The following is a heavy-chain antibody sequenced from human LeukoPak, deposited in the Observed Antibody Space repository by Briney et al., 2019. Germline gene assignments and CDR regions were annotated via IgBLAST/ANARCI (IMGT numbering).Heavy chain of an antibody. CDR3: ARDHLSNYYGSGITMGDY. CDR1: GFTFSGYA. D-gene: IGHD3-10*01. J-gene: IGHJ4*02. CDR2: ISYDGSSK. Sequence: GGSLRLSCAASGFTFSGYAMYWVRQAPGKGLEWVAVISYDGSSKYYADSVKGRFTISRDNSKNTLYLQMNSLRAEDTAVYYCARDHLSNYYGSGITMGDYWGQGTLVTVSS. V-gene: IGHV3-30-3*01.